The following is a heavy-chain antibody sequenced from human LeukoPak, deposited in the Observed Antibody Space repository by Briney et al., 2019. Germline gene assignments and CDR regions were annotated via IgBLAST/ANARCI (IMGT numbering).Heavy chain of an antibody. D-gene: IGHD2-21*02. V-gene: IGHV4-34*01. J-gene: IGHJ4*02. CDR2: INHSGST. Sequence: SETLSLTCAVYGGSFSGYYWSWIRQPPGKGLEWIGEINHSGSTNYNPSLKSRVTISVDTSKNQFSLKLSSVTAADTAVYYCAREPCGGDCSVDYWGQGTLVTVSS. CDR1: GGSFSGYY. CDR3: AREPCGGDCSVDY.